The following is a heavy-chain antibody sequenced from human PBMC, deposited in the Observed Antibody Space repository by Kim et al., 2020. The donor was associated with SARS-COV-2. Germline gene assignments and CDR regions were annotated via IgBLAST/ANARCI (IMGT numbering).Heavy chain of an antibody. J-gene: IGHJ6*02. Sequence: KGRFTISRDNSKNPLYLQLNSLRAEDTAVYYCAKGPLALNPSYYYYGMDVWGQGTTVTVSS. D-gene: IGHD2-21*01. V-gene: IGHV3-23*03. CDR3: AKGPLALNPSYYYYGMDV.